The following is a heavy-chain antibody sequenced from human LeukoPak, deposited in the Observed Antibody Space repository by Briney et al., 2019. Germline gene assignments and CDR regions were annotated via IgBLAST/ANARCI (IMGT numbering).Heavy chain of an antibody. V-gene: IGHV1-2*02. Sequence: EASSKVFCTASGYTFTDNCLTWVRQDPGQGLEWLGWISPITGVTNYAQKFQGRVTMTRDRYINTVYMELTVLISDDTAVYSGARGGATVVGTRADWSDAWGQGTLVSVSS. J-gene: IGHJ5*02. CDR1: GYTFTDNC. D-gene: IGHD6-13*01. CDR2: ISPITGVT. CDR3: ARGGATVVGTRADWSDA.